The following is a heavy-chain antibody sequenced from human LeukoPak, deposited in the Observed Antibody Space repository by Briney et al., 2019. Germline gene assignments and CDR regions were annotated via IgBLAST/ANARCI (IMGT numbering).Heavy chain of an antibody. Sequence: GGSLGLSCAASGFTFSNSWMNWVRQALGKGLEWVANIKPDGSETHYVDSVKGRFTISRDNARNSVYLQMNSLRAEDTAVYYCFGSGSYSKWDQGTLVTVSS. J-gene: IGHJ4*02. D-gene: IGHD3-10*01. CDR3: FGSGSYSK. V-gene: IGHV3-7*01. CDR2: IKPDGSET. CDR1: GFTFSNSW.